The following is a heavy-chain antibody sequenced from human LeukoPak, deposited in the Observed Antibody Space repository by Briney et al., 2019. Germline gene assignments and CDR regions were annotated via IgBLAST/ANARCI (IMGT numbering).Heavy chain of an antibody. CDR2: IYTSGST. D-gene: IGHD1-26*01. CDR3: AREDSSGARDAFDI. CDR1: GGSISSGSYY. Sequence: SETLSLTCTVSGGSISSGSYYWSWIRQPAGKGLEWIGRIYTSGSTNYNPSLKSRVTISVDTSKNQFSLKLSSVTAADTAVYYCAREDSSGARDAFDIWGQGTMVTVSS. J-gene: IGHJ3*02. V-gene: IGHV4-61*02.